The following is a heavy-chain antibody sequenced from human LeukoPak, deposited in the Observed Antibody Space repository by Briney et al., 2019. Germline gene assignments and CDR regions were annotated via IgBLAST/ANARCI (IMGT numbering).Heavy chain of an antibody. Sequence: GGSLRLSCAASGFTFSRDWMHWVRLAPGKGLVRVSRMNSDGSTTNYADSVKGRFTISRDNSKNTLYLQMNSLRAEDTAVYYCVRALMGTSDHWGQGSLVTVSS. CDR3: VRALMGTSDH. CDR1: GFTFSRDW. D-gene: IGHD7-27*01. J-gene: IGHJ4*02. V-gene: IGHV3-74*01. CDR2: MNSDGSTT.